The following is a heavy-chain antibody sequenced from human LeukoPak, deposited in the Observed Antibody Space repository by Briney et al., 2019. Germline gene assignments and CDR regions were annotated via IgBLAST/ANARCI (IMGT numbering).Heavy chain of an antibody. D-gene: IGHD6-6*01. CDR3: ARASHGWYFDL. CDR1: GGSISSSSRY. V-gene: IGHV4-39*07. Sequence: PSETLSLTCAVSGGSISSSSRYWGWIRQPPGKGLEWIGSIYYSGSTYYNPSLKSRVTISVDTSKNQFSLKLSSVTAADTAVYYCARASHGWYFDLWGRGTLVTVSS. J-gene: IGHJ2*01. CDR2: IYYSGST.